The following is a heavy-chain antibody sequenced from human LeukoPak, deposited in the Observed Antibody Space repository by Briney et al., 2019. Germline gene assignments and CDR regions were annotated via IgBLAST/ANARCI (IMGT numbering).Heavy chain of an antibody. CDR2: ISYDGSNK. V-gene: IGHV3-30-3*01. CDR1: GFTFSSYA. CDR3: ATSTYYYGYYYYYYGMDV. D-gene: IGHD3-10*01. Sequence: PGGSLRLSCAASGFTFSSYAMHWVRQAPGKGLEWVAVISYDGSNKYYADSVEGRFTISRDNSKNTLYLQMNSLRAEDTAVYYCATSTYYYGYYYYYYGMDVWGQGTTVTVSS. J-gene: IGHJ6*02.